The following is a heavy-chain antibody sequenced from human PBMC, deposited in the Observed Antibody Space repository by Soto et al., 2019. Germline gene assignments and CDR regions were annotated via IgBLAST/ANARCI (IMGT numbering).Heavy chain of an antibody. J-gene: IGHJ4*02. D-gene: IGHD2-15*01. CDR1: GLTFSNYA. V-gene: IGHV3-23*01. CDR2: ISGSGDNT. Sequence: EVQLLESGGDLVQPGGSLRLSCVASGLTFSNYAMSWVRQAPGKRLEWVSAISGSGDNTYYADSVKGRFTISRDNSKNTLNLQMNSLRAEDTAVYYCAKAYCSNACLGGNFDYWVQGTLVTVSS. CDR3: AKAYCSNACLGGNFDY.